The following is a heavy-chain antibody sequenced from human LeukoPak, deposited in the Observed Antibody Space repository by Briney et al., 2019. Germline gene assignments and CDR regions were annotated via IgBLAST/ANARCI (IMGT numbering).Heavy chain of an antibody. D-gene: IGHD3-22*01. CDR3: ARLDAYYYDRNAFDI. CDR2: IYPGDSDT. CDR1: GYSFNSYW. Sequence: GESLKISCKGSGYSFNSYWIGWVRQMPGKGLEWMGIIYPGDSDTRYSPSFQGQVTISADKSISTAYLQWSSLKASDTAMYYCARLDAYYYDRNAFDIWGQGTMVTVSS. J-gene: IGHJ3*02. V-gene: IGHV5-51*01.